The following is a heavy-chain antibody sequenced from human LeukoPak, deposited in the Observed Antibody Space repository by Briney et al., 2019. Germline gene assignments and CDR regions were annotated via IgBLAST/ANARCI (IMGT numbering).Heavy chain of an antibody. J-gene: IGHJ4*02. CDR1: GGTFSSYA. V-gene: IGHV1-69*13. CDR2: IIPIFGTA. Sequence: SVKVSCKASGGTFSSYAISWVRQAPGQGLEWMGGIIPIFGTANYAQKFQGRVTITADESTSTAYMELSSLRSEDTAVYYCARAGGGPEVDIVATITPSDYWGQGTLVTVSS. D-gene: IGHD5-12*01. CDR3: ARAGGGPEVDIVATITPSDY.